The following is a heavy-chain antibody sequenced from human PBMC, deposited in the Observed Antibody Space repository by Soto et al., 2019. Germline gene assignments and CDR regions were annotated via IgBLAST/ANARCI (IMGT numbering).Heavy chain of an antibody. D-gene: IGHD3-3*01. J-gene: IGHJ4*02. CDR2: INPSNST. V-gene: IGHV1-46*01. Sequence: ASVKVSCKASGYTFTSYYMHWVRQAPGQGLEWMGIINPSNSTSYAQKFQGRVTMTRDTSTSTVYMELNSLRAEDTAVYYCARGYGLHDYRSQGTLVTVSS. CDR1: GYTFTSYY. CDR3: ARGYGLHDY.